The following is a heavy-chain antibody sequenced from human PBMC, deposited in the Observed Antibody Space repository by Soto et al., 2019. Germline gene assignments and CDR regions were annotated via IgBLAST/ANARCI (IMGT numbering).Heavy chain of an antibody. V-gene: IGHV3-66*01. CDR2: IYTNGGT. CDR1: GVSVSTNY. J-gene: IGHJ5*02. CDR3: ARAEVDMPTP. Sequence: GGSPRICCAACGVSVSTNYMVGVRQAPGKGLEWVSVIYTNGGTFYADSVKGRFTISRDNSMNTVYLQMNSLRVEDTAVYYCARAEVDMPTPWGQGTLLTVSS. D-gene: IGHD2-15*01.